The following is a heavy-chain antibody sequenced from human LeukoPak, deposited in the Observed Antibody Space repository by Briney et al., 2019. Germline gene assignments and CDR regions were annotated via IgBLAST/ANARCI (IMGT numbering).Heavy chain of an antibody. CDR3: ASLNIVVVPAAIGWFDP. V-gene: IGHV1-69*01. CDR2: IFPIFGTA. D-gene: IGHD2-2*02. CDR1: GGTFSSYA. J-gene: IGHJ5*02. Sequence: SVKVSCKASGGTFSSYAISWVRQAPGQGLEWMGGIFPIFGTANYAQKFQGRVTITADESTSTAYMELSSLRSEDTAVYYCASLNIVVVPAAIGWFDPWGQGTLVTVSS.